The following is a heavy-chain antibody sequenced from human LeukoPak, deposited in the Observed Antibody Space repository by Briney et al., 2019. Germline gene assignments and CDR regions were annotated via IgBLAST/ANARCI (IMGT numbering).Heavy chain of an antibody. CDR1: GDSISSYY. Sequence: SETLSLTCAVYGDSISSYYWTWIRQPAGKGLEWIGRIFTSGSTIYNPSLNSRVTMSVDVSKNQFSLSLHSVTAADTAVYYCARDRRAFSGSDYNVNWYFDLWGRGTLVTVSS. D-gene: IGHD3-10*01. V-gene: IGHV4-4*07. CDR3: ARDRRAFSGSDYNVNWYFDL. CDR2: IFTSGST. J-gene: IGHJ2*01.